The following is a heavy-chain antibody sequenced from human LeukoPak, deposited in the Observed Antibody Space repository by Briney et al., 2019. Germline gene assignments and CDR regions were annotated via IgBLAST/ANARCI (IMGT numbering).Heavy chain of an antibody. D-gene: IGHD2-2*01. CDR2: ITSDGTST. CDR3: ARDPVVVVPAAINYMDV. CDR1: GFSFSSTW. J-gene: IGHJ6*03. Sequence: GGSLRLSCAASGFSFSSTWMHWVRQPPGKGLVWVARITSDGTSTTYAESVKGRFTISRDNAKNSLYLQMNSLRAEDTAVYYCARDPVVVVPAAINYMDVWGKGTTVTVSS. V-gene: IGHV3-74*03.